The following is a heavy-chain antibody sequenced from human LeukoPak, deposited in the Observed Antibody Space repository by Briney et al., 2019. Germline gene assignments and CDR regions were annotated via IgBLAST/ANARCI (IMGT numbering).Heavy chain of an antibody. D-gene: IGHD5-18*01. CDR1: GFTFSYAW. V-gene: IGHV3-15*01. J-gene: IGHJ4*02. Sequence: GGSLRLSCAASGFTFSYAWMTWVRQAPGKGLEWVGRIRGKTGGGTTDYAAPVKGRFTISRDDSKNTLYLQMNSLRTEDTAVYYYTTEMDTAIYYWGQGTLVTVSS. CDR3: TTEMDTAIYY. CDR2: IRGKTGGGTT.